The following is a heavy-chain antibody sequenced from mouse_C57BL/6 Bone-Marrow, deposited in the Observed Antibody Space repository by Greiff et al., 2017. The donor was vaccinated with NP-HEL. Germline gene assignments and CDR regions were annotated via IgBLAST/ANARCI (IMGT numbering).Heavy chain of an antibody. CDR2: ISSGSSTI. CDR1: GFTFSDYG. Sequence: EVMLVESGGGLVKPGGSLKLSCAASGFTFSDYGMHWVRQAPEKGLEWVAYISSGSSTIYYADTVKGRFTISRDNAKNTLFLQMTSLRSEDTAMYYCARRDHYGSSYGYWYFDVWGTGTTVTVSS. CDR3: ARRDHYGSSYGYWYFDV. V-gene: IGHV5-17*01. D-gene: IGHD1-1*01. J-gene: IGHJ1*03.